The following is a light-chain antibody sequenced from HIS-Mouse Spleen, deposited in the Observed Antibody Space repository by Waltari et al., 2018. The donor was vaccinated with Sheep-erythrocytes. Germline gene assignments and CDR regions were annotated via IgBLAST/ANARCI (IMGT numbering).Light chain of an antibody. CDR3: CSYAGSSTWV. CDR1: SSAVGSYNL. J-gene: IGLJ3*02. Sequence: QSALTQPASVSGSPVQSITISCTGTSSAVGSYNLFSWYQQHPGKAPKLMIYEGSKRPSGVSNRFSGSKSGNTASLTISGLQAEDEADYYCCSYAGSSTWVFGGGTKLTVL. V-gene: IGLV2-23*01. CDR2: EGS.